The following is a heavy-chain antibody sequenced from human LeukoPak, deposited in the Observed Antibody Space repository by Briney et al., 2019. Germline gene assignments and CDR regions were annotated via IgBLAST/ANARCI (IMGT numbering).Heavy chain of an antibody. CDR1: GFTFSSYA. J-gene: IGHJ4*02. V-gene: IGHV3-30-3*01. Sequence: GGSLRLSCAASGFTFSSYAMHWVRQAPGKGLEWVAVISYDGSNKYYADSVKGRFTISRDNSKNTLYLQMNSLRAEDTAVYYCAKDFSSGWGRWGQGTLVTVSS. CDR3: AKDFSSGWGR. CDR2: ISYDGSNK. D-gene: IGHD6-19*01.